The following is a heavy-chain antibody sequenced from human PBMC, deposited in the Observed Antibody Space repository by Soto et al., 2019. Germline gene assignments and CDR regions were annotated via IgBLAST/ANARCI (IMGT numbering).Heavy chain of an antibody. V-gene: IGHV1-18*01. Sequence: ASVKVSCKASGYTFTSYGISWVRQAPGQGLEWMGWISAYNGNTNYAQKLQGRVTMTTDTSTSTAYMELRSLRSDDTAVYYCARGDMKQQLVNPNFDYWGQGTLVTVSS. J-gene: IGHJ4*02. D-gene: IGHD6-13*01. CDR2: ISAYNGNT. CDR3: ARGDMKQQLVNPNFDY. CDR1: GYTFTSYG.